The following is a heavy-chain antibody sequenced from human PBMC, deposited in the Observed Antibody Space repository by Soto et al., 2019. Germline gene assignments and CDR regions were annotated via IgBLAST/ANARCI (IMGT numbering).Heavy chain of an antibody. V-gene: IGHV3-64*01. Sequence: EVQLVESGGGLVQPGGSLRLSCAASGFTFSSYAMHWVRQAPGKGLEYVSAITSNGGNTDYASSVKGRFTISRDNSKNTLYLQMGSLRAEDMAVYYCARRIPFGYSMDVWGQGPTVTVSS. J-gene: IGHJ6*02. CDR1: GFTFSSYA. D-gene: IGHD2-21*01. CDR3: ARRIPFGYSMDV. CDR2: ITSNGGNT.